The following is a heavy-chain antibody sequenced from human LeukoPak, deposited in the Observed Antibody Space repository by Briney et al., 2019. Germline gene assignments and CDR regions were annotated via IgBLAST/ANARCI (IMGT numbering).Heavy chain of an antibody. D-gene: IGHD6-13*01. Sequence: PSETLSLTCTVSVGSISSYYWSWIRQPPGKGLEWIGYIYYSGSTNYNPSLKSRVTISVDTSKNQFSLKLSSVTAADTAVYYCARGREYSSSWYALGYWGQGTLVTVSS. CDR1: VGSISSYY. V-gene: IGHV4-59*01. J-gene: IGHJ4*02. CDR2: IYYSGST. CDR3: ARGREYSSSWYALGY.